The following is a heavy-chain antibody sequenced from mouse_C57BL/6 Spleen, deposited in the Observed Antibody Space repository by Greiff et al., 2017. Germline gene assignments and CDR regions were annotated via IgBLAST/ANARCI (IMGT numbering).Heavy chain of an antibody. CDR1: GYTLTSYG. V-gene: IGHV1-81*01. Sequence: QVQLQQSGAELARPGASVKLSCKASGYTLTSYGISWVKQRTGQGPEWIGEIYPRSGNTYYKEKIKGKATLTADKSSSTAYMELRSLTSVDAAVYFCARAMVTTEGPAFAYWGQGTLVTVSA. J-gene: IGHJ3*01. CDR2: IYPRSGNT. D-gene: IGHD2-13*01. CDR3: ARAMVTTEGPAFAY.